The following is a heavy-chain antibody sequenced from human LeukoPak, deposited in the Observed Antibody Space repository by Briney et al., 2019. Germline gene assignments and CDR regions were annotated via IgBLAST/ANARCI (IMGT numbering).Heavy chain of an antibody. CDR3: ARDPTPRYCSGGSCYTHYGMDV. D-gene: IGHD2-15*01. V-gene: IGHV3-21*01. J-gene: IGHJ6*02. CDR2: ISNSSIHI. CDR1: GFTFRSYP. Sequence: SGGPLTLSCGAWGFTFRSYPMHWLRQSPGKGLEWFSSISNSSIHIYCAAPVKGRLTISRDTAKNSLYLPMNSLRAEDTAVYYCARDPTPRYCSGGSCYTHYGMDVWGQGTTVTVSS.